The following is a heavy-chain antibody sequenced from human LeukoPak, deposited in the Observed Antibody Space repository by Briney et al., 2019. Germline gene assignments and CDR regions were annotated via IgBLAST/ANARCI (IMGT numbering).Heavy chain of an antibody. V-gene: IGHV5-51*01. CDR1: GYSFTNYW. J-gene: IGHJ4*02. CDR2: IHPGDSGT. Sequence: GESLKISCKGSGYSFTNYWIGWVREMPGKGLEWMGIIHPGDSGTRYSPSFQGQVTMSVDESTTTAYLQWSSLRASDSAIYYCARGGSYRYGSSDYWGQGTLVTVSS. D-gene: IGHD5-18*01. CDR3: ARGGSYRYGSSDY.